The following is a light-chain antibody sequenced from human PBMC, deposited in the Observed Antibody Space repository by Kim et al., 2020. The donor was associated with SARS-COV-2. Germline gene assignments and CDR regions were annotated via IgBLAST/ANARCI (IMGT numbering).Light chain of an antibody. CDR1: KIGRKT. Sequence: APGGTATITCGGNKIGRKTVHWYQQRPGQAPVLVIFYDAGRPSGIPERFSGSNSGNTATLTITRVEAGDEADYYCQLWDSDTDHVVFGGGTQLTVL. CDR3: QLWDSDTDHVV. J-gene: IGLJ2*01. CDR2: YDA. V-gene: IGLV3-21*01.